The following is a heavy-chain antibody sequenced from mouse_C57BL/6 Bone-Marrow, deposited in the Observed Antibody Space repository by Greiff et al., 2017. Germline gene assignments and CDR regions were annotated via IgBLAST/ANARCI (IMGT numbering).Heavy chain of an antibody. D-gene: IGHD1-1*01. J-gene: IGHJ1*03. CDR2: IDPANGNT. CDR3: ARYHPVVAPTEYFDV. CDR1: GFNIKNTY. V-gene: IGHV14-3*01. Sequence: VQLQQSVAELVRPGASVKLSCTASGFNIKNTYMHWVKQRPEQGLEWIGRIDPANGNTKYAPKFQGKATITADTSSNTAYLQLSSLTSEDTAIYYCARYHPVVAPTEYFDVWGTGTTVTVSS.